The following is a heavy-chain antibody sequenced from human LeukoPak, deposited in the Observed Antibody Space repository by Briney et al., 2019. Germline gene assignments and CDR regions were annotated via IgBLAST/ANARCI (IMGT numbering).Heavy chain of an antibody. Sequence: SETLSLTCTVSGGSISGYYWGWIRQPPGKGLEWIGTIYYSGSSYYNPSLKSRVTISVDTSKNQFSLKLSSVTAADTAVYYCARESDRYCSSTSCPNWYDPWGQGTLVTVSS. CDR2: IYYSGSS. CDR1: GGSISGYY. J-gene: IGHJ5*02. V-gene: IGHV4-39*07. CDR3: ARESDRYCSSTSCPNWYDP. D-gene: IGHD2-2*01.